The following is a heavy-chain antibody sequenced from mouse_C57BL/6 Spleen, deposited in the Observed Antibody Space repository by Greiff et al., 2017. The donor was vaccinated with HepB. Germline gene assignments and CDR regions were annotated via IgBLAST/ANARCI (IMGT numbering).Heavy chain of an antibody. CDR2: IDPSDSYT. CDR1: GYTFTSYW. V-gene: IGHV1-50*01. D-gene: IGHD4-1*02. J-gene: IGHJ1*03. CDR3: ARQLGYFDV. Sequence: VQLQQPGAELVKPGASVKLSCKASGYTFTSYWMQWVKQRPGQGLEWIGEIDPSDSYTNYNQKFKGKATLTVDTSSSTAYMQLSSLTSEDSAVYYCARQLGYFDVWGTGTTVTVSS.